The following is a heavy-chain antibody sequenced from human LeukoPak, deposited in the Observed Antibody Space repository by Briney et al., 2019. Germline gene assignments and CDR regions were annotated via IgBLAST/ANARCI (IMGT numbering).Heavy chain of an antibody. V-gene: IGHV1-69*13. J-gene: IGHJ5*02. CDR2: IIPIFGTA. CDR1: GGTFSSYA. D-gene: IGHD4-23*01. Sequence: ASVKVSFKASGGTFSSYAISWVRQAPGQGLEWMGGIIPIFGTANYAQKFQGRVTITADESTSTAYMELSSLRSEDTAVYYCAREENYGGNFPTYWFDPWGQGTLVTVSS. CDR3: AREENYGGNFPTYWFDP.